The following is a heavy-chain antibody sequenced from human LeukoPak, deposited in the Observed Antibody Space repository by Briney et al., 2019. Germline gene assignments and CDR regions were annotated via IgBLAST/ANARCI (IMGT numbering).Heavy chain of an antibody. V-gene: IGHV2-70*04. CDR3: ARMRGDTLGMDV. D-gene: IGHD2-2*02. Sequence: SGPALVNPTQTRTLTCTLSGFSLSTSGMRVSWIRQPPGKALEWLGRIDWDDDNFYTTSLKTRLTISKDTSKNQVVITMTNMDPVDTATYYCARMRGDTLGMDVWGIGTTVTVSS. CDR1: GFSLSTSGMR. J-gene: IGHJ6*03. CDR2: IDWDDDN.